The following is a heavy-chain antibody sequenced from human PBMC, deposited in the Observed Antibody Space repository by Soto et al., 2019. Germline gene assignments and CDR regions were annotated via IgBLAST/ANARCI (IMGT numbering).Heavy chain of an antibody. CDR2: ISSNGGST. CDR3: VKDKAYCSSTSCYVFYFDY. J-gene: IGHJ4*02. D-gene: IGHD2-2*01. Sequence: GSLRLSCAASGFTVSSNYMSWVRQAPGKGLEYVSAISSNGGSTYYADSVKGRFTISRDNSKNTLYLQMSSLRAEDTAVYYCVKDKAYCSSTSCYVFYFDYWGQGTLVTVSS. V-gene: IGHV3-64D*08. CDR1: GFTVSSNY.